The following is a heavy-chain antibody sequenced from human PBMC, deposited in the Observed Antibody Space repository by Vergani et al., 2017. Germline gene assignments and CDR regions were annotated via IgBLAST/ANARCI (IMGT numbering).Heavy chain of an antibody. CDR2: IHTGGST. Sequence: QVKLQESGPGLLKPSQTLSLTCTVSGESIRSGSHYWSWIRQPAGKGPEWIGHIHTGGSTDLNPSFKSQVSISVDTSKSQFSLKLNSVTVADTAGYYCARARPYCTSGSCPAIWVQGTLVTVSS. CDR3: ARARPYCTSGSCPAI. J-gene: IGHJ4*02. CDR1: GESIRSGSHY. V-gene: IGHV4-61*02. D-gene: IGHD2-15*01.